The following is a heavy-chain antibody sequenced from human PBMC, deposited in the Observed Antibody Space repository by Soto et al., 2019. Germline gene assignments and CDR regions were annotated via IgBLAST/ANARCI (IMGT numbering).Heavy chain of an antibody. D-gene: IGHD6-19*01. V-gene: IGHV1-69*13. Sequence: SVKVSCKASRVAFSKFIVTWVRQAPGLGLEWVGGIIPIFGTANYAQKFQARVTITADESTSTSYMEVNNLRSEDTAVYYCAKVRYSSPMGYYYGMDVWGQGTTVTVSS. CDR3: AKVRYSSPMGYYYGMDV. CDR1: RVAFSKFI. CDR2: IIPIFGTA. J-gene: IGHJ6*02.